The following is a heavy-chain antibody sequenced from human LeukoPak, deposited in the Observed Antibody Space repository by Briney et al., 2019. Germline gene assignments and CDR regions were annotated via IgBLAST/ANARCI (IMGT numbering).Heavy chain of an antibody. CDR3: ARHIYARPFDF. J-gene: IGHJ4*02. CDR1: GFTFSSYS. Sequence: GGSLRLSCAASGFTFSSYSMNWVRQAPGKGLEWVSYISSSSSTIYYADSVKGRFTISRDNAKNSLYLQMNSLRAEDTAVYYCARHIYARPFDFWGQGTLVTVSS. CDR2: ISSSSSTI. D-gene: IGHD6-6*01. V-gene: IGHV3-48*01.